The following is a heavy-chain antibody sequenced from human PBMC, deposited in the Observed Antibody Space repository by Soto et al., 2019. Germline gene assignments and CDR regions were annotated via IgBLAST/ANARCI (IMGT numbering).Heavy chain of an antibody. Sequence: GGSLRLSCAASGFTFSSYWMHWVRQAPGKGLVWVSRINSDGSSTSYADSVKGRFTISRDNAKNTLYLQMNSLRAEDTALYYCARAGYYDFWSGYYTDTNRFDPWGQGTLVTVSS. D-gene: IGHD3-3*01. CDR2: INSDGSST. CDR1: GFTFSSYW. V-gene: IGHV3-74*01. CDR3: ARAGYYDFWSGYYTDTNRFDP. J-gene: IGHJ5*02.